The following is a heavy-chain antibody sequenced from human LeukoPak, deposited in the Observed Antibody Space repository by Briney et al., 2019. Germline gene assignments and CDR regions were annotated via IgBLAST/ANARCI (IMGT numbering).Heavy chain of an antibody. CDR2: IYHDGST. V-gene: IGHV4-4*02. CDR3: ASNGYYCIEF. Sequence: TSGTLSLTCAVSGDSMSGTNWWSWVRQSPGKGLEWIGEIYHDGSTNYNPSLQSRVSISVDRSKRQFSLRLTSVTAADTAVYYCASNGYYCIEFWGNGTTATVSS. D-gene: IGHD2-8*01. CDR1: GDSMSGTNW. J-gene: IGHJ6*03.